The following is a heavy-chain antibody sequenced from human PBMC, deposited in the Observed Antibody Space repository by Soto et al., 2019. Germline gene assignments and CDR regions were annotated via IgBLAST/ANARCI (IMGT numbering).Heavy chain of an antibody. V-gene: IGHV1-8*01. J-gene: IGHJ6*03. CDR3: ARVVSALYYYYYYMDV. Sequence: ASVKVSCKASGYTFTSYDINWVRQATGQGLEWMGWMNPNSGNTGYAQKFQGRVTMTRNTSISTAYMELSSLRSEDTAVYYCARVVSALYYYYYYMDVWGKGTTVTV. D-gene: IGHD3-22*01. CDR1: GYTFTSYD. CDR2: MNPNSGNT.